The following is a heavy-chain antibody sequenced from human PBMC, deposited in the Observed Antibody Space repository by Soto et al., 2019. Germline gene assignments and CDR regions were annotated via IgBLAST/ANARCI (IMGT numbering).Heavy chain of an antibody. CDR1: GYTFTSYD. CDR2: MNPNSGNT. V-gene: IGHV1-8*01. J-gene: IGHJ6*03. Sequence: ASVKVSCKASGYTFTSYDINWVRQATGQGLEWMGWMNPNSGNTGYAQKFQGRVTMTRNTSISTAYMELSSLRSEDTAVYYCARRASLSGRNSYDILTGYTSDYYYYMDVWGKGTTVTVSS. CDR3: ARRASLSGRNSYDILTGYTSDYYYYMDV. D-gene: IGHD3-9*01.